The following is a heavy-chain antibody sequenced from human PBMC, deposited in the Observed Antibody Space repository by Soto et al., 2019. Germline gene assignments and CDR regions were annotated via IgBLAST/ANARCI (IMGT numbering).Heavy chain of an antibody. CDR3: ARDGVPAAYYYGMDV. J-gene: IGHJ6*02. D-gene: IGHD2-2*01. Sequence: QVQLVESGGGVVQPGRSLRLSCAASGFTFSSYGMHRVRQAPGKGLEWVAVIWYDGSNKYYADSVKGRFTISRDNSKNTLYLQMNSLRAEDTAVYYCARDGVPAAYYYGMDVWGQGTTVTVSS. CDR1: GFTFSSYG. CDR2: IWYDGSNK. V-gene: IGHV3-33*01.